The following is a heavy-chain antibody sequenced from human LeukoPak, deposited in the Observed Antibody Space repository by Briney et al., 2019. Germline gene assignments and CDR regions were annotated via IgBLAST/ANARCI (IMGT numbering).Heavy chain of an antibody. V-gene: IGHV3-33*01. Sequence: GSLRLSCAASGFTFSSYGMHWVRQAPGKGLEWVAVIWYDGSNKYYADSVKGRFTISRDNSKNTLYLQMNSLRAEDTAVYYCAREDAAAGDYYYGMDVWGQGTTVTVSS. CDR1: GFTFSSYG. CDR2: IWYDGSNK. J-gene: IGHJ6*02. CDR3: AREDAAAGDYYYGMDV. D-gene: IGHD6-13*01.